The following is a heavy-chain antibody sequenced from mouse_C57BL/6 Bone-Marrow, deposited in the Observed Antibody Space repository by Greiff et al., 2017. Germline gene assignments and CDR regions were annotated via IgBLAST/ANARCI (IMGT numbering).Heavy chain of an antibody. V-gene: IGHV3-6*01. CDR3: ARGRGYGSLYYFDY. CDR1: GYSITSGYY. CDR2: ISYDGSN. Sequence: VQLQQSGPGLVQPSQSLSLTCSVTGYSITSGYYWNWIRQFPGNKLEWMGYISYDGSNNYNPSLKNRISITRDTSKNQFFLKLNSVTTEDTATYYCARGRGYGSLYYFDYWGQGTTLTVSS. J-gene: IGHJ2*01. D-gene: IGHD1-1*01.